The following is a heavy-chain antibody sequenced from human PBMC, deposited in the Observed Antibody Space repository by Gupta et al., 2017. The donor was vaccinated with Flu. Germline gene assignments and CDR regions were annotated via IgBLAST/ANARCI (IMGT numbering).Heavy chain of an antibody. CDR3: AKGGCDYNAYGIYYYHCMGV. Sequence: EVPLLESGGGMVQPGASLRLSCLASVFTFSRFAMRWARQATGKDLEWVSGISGDDKNTCYAGSVRSRCTVSRHKSKSTLYLQMNSLRAEDTAVYYCAKGGCDYNAYGIYYYHCMGVLGKGTTVTVSS. D-gene: IGHD5-12*01. V-gene: IGHV3-23*01. CDR1: VFTFSRFA. J-gene: IGHJ6*03. CDR2: ISGDDKNT.